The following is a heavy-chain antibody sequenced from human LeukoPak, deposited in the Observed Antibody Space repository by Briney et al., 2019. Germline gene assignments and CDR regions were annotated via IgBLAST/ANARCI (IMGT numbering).Heavy chain of an antibody. Sequence: QSGGSLRLSCAASGFTFSSYAMSWVRQAPGKGLEWVSGISGGGGSTYYADSVKGRFTISRDNSKNTLYLQMNSLRAEDTAVYYCASRRSNWYYFDYWGQGTLVTVSS. CDR1: GFTFSSYA. V-gene: IGHV3-23*01. J-gene: IGHJ4*02. D-gene: IGHD6-13*01. CDR3: ASRRSNWYYFDY. CDR2: ISGGGGST.